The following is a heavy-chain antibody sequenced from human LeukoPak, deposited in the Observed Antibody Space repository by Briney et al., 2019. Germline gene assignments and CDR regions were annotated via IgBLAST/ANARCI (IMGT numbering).Heavy chain of an antibody. V-gene: IGHV1-24*01. CDR2: LDPEDGEP. D-gene: IGHD6-6*01. J-gene: IGHJ4*02. CDR1: GSTLTEFS. Sequence: ASVKVSCKLSGSTLTEFSIHWVRQAQGKGLEWLGGLDPEDGEPILSQTFQDRVPLTADTSTSTAYMDMSRLRSEDTAVYFCVRGRTGSIATAGRYWGRGTLVTVSS. CDR3: VRGRTGSIATAGRY.